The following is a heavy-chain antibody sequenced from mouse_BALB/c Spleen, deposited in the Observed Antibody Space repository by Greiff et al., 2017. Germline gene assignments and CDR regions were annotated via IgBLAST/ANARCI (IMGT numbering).Heavy chain of an antibody. Sequence: EVMLVESGGGLVKPGGSLKLSCAASGFTFSSYAMSWVRQTPEKRLEWVASISSGGSTYYPDSVKGRFTISRDNARNILYLQMSSLRSEDTAMYYCAREGGRIRDYAMDYWGQGTSVTVSS. J-gene: IGHJ4*01. CDR3: AREGGRIRDYAMDY. CDR1: GFTFSSYA. CDR2: ISSGGST. V-gene: IGHV5-6-5*01. D-gene: IGHD3-3*01.